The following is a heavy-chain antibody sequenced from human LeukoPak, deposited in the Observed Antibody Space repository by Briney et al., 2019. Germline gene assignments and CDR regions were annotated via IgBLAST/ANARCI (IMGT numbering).Heavy chain of an antibody. V-gene: IGHV4-59*12. CDR1: GASISSYY. J-gene: IGHJ4*02. CDR2: IYYSGSI. D-gene: IGHD2-2*01. CDR3: ARTHTGYCSSSSCIQTFDY. Sequence: SETLSLTCTVSGASISSYYWSWIRQPPGKGLEWIGDIYYSGSIKYNPSLKSRVTMSVDTSKNQFSLKLSSVTAADTAVYYCARTHTGYCSSSSCIQTFDYWGQGTLVTVSS.